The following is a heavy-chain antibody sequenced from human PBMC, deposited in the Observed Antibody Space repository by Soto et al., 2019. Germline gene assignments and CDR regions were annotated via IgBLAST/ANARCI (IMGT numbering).Heavy chain of an antibody. V-gene: IGHV1-69*10. CDR2: IIPILGIA. Sequence: ASVKVSCKASGGTFSSYAISWVRQAPGQGLEWMGGIIPILGIANYAQKFQGRVTITADKSTSTAYMELSSLRSEDTAVYYCAREDYGGNYYYGMDVWGQGTTVTVSS. CDR1: GGTFSSYA. J-gene: IGHJ6*02. D-gene: IGHD4-17*01. CDR3: AREDYGGNYYYGMDV.